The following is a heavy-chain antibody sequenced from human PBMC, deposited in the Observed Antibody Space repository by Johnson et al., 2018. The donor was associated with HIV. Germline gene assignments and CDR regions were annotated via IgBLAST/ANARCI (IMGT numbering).Heavy chain of an antibody. CDR3: ARACRDGYTCDVFDI. CDR1: GFTFSSYA. Sequence: QVQLVESGGGVVQPGRSLRLSCAASGFTFSSYAMHWVRQAPGEGLEWVAVISYDGSNKYYADSVKGRFTISRDNSKNSLYLQMNSLRAEDTAVYYCARACRDGYTCDVFDIWGQGTMVTVSS. V-gene: IGHV3-30-3*01. J-gene: IGHJ3*02. CDR2: ISYDGSNK. D-gene: IGHD5-24*01.